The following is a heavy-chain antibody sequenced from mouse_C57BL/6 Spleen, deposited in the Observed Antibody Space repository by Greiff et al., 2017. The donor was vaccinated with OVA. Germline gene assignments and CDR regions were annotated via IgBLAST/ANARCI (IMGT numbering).Heavy chain of an antibody. J-gene: IGHJ2*01. CDR2: ISSGGDYI. D-gene: IGHD2-2*01. CDR3: TRGGYLFDY. V-gene: IGHV5-9-1*02. CDR1: GFTFSSYA. Sequence: DVHLVESGEGLVKPGGSLKLSCAASGFTFSSYAMSWVRQTPEKRLEWVAYISSGGDYIYYADTVKGRFTISRDNARNTLYLQMSSLKSEDTAMYYCTRGGYLFDYWGQGTTLTVSS.